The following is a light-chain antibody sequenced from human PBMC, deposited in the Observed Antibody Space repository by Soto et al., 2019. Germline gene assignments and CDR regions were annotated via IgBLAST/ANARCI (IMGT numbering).Light chain of an antibody. V-gene: IGKV3-15*01. CDR2: GAS. J-gene: IGKJ2*01. CDR1: QSVSSN. CDR3: QQYNNWPPYT. Sequence: EIVMTQSPATLSVSPGERATLSCRASQSVSSNLALYQQKPGQAPRLLIYGASTRATAVPARFSGSGSGTEFTITISSLQSEDFAVYYCQQYNNWPPYTFGQGTTVDIK.